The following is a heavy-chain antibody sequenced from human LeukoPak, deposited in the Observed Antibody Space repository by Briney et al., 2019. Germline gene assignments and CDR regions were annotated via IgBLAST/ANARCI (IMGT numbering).Heavy chain of an antibody. J-gene: IGHJ6*03. V-gene: IGHV4-31*03. CDR3: ARYGDYGTEGYFYMDV. D-gene: IGHD4-17*01. CDR1: GGSIGSRGYY. Sequence: PSETLSLTCTVSGGSIGSRGYYWTWIRQHPVKGLEWMGYVFYSGSAYYNPAPRSRVTISLDTSRNQFSLTLTSLSAADTAVYYCARYGDYGTEGYFYMDVWGKGTMVTVSS. CDR2: VFYSGSA.